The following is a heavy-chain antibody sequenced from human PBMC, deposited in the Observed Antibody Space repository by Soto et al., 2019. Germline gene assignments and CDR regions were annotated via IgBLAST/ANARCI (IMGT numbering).Heavy chain of an antibody. CDR2: IDYSGST. V-gene: IGHV4-30-4*01. J-gene: IGHJ6*02. Sequence: QVQLQESGPGLVKPSQTLSLTCTVSGGSISSGDYYWSWIRQPPGKGLEWIGYIDYSGSTYYNPSLKSRVTISVETSKNQFSLKLSSVTAAETAVYYCARGSLVRGQDYGMDVWGQGTTVTVSS. CDR1: GGSISSGDYY. D-gene: IGHD3-10*01. CDR3: ARGSLVRGQDYGMDV.